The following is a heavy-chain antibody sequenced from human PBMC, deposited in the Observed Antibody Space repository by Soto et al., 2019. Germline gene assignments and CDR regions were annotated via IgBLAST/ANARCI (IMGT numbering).Heavy chain of an antibody. Sequence: EVQLLDSGGGLEQPGGSLRLSCAASGFTFSNYAMSWVRQAPGKGLEWVSTISNTGGSTYYADSVKGRFTISRDNSENTLYLQMNSLRAEDTALYYCAKGLTGSSSWYDLDYWGQGTLVTVSS. CDR1: GFTFSNYA. D-gene: IGHD6-13*01. CDR2: ISNTGGST. J-gene: IGHJ4*02. CDR3: AKGLTGSSSWYDLDY. V-gene: IGHV3-23*01.